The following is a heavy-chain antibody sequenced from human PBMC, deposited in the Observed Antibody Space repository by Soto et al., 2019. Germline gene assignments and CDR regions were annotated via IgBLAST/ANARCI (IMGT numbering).Heavy chain of an antibody. CDR2: ISYTGRT. Sequence: SETLSLTCIVSGDSVTSGSYYWTWLRQPPGKGLEWIGYISYTGRTKYNPSLQSRVTISVDTSKNDFSLNLSSVTAADTAVYFCAREWGLLPYYVMNVWGHGTAVTVYS. J-gene: IGHJ6*02. D-gene: IGHD7-27*01. CDR1: GDSVTSGSYY. V-gene: IGHV4-61*03. CDR3: AREWGLLPYYVMNV.